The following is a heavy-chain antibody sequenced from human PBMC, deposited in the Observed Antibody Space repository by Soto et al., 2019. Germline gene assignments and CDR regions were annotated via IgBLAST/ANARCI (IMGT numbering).Heavy chain of an antibody. V-gene: IGHV1-3*01. Sequence: ASVKVSCKASGYTFTSYSMHWVRHAPGQRLEWMGWINAGNGNAKYSQKFQGRVTITRDTSASTAHMDLSSLRSEDTAVYYCARELRSIWYSTYYYGMDVWGQGTTVTVSS. D-gene: IGHD6-13*01. J-gene: IGHJ6*02. CDR1: GYTFTSYS. CDR2: INAGNGNA. CDR3: ARELRSIWYSTYYYGMDV.